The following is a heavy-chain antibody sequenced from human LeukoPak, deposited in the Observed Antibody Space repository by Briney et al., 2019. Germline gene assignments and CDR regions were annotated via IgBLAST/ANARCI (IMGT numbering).Heavy chain of an antibody. Sequence: GGSLRLSCATSGFTFSSYWMNWVRQAPGKGLEWVANIKQDGSEKYYVDSVKGRFTISRDKSKNILYLQMNSLRAEDTAVYYCAKNGDRGAYCSGGSCYPYYYYYMDVWGKGTTVTISS. D-gene: IGHD2-15*01. J-gene: IGHJ6*03. CDR2: IKQDGSEK. V-gene: IGHV3-7*03. CDR3: AKNGDRGAYCSGGSCYPYYYYYMDV. CDR1: GFTFSSYW.